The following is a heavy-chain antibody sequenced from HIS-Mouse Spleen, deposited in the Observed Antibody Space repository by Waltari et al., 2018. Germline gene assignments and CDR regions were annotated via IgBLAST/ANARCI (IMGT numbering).Heavy chain of an antibody. D-gene: IGHD6-6*01. V-gene: IGHV3-23*01. CDR1: GFTFSSYA. Sequence: EVQLLESGGGLVQPGGSLRLSCAASGFTFSSYAMSWVRQAPGKGLEWVSAISGSGGSTYYADSVKGRFTISRDNSKNTLYLQMNSLRAEDTAVYYCAKDRLPTSKIEYSSSSEGDAFDIWGQGTMVTVSS. CDR3: AKDRLPTSKIEYSSSSEGDAFDI. J-gene: IGHJ3*02. CDR2: ISGSGGST.